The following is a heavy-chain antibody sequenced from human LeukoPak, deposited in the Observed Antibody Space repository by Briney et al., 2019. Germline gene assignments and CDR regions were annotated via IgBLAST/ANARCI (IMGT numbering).Heavy chain of an antibody. Sequence: GGLRLSCAAPGFTLDGYWMHWVRQAPGKGLVWVSRINSDGSTTSYADSVKGRFTISRDNSKNTLYLQMNSLRAEDTAVYFCARVATGSYDWFDPWGQGTLVTVSS. CDR3: ARVATGSYDWFDP. CDR2: INSDGSTT. V-gene: IGHV3-74*01. D-gene: IGHD3-10*01. CDR1: GFTLDGYW. J-gene: IGHJ5*02.